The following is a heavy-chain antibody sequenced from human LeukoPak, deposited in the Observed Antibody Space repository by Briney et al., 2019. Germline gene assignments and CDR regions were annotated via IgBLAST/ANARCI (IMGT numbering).Heavy chain of an antibody. J-gene: IGHJ4*02. D-gene: IGHD3-22*01. CDR3: AREVYYYDSSGYYQPEPFDY. Sequence: GASVKVSCKASGYTFTGYYMHWVRQAPGQGLEGMGWINPNSGGTNYAQKFQGRVTMTRDTSISTAYMELSRLRSDDTAVYYCAREVYYYDSSGYYQPEPFDYWGQGTLVTVSS. V-gene: IGHV1-2*02. CDR1: GYTFTGYY. CDR2: INPNSGGT.